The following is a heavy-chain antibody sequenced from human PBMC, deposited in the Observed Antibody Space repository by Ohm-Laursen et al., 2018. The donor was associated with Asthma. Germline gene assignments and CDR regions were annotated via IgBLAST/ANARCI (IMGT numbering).Heavy chain of an antibody. D-gene: IGHD3-3*02. J-gene: IGHJ6*02. V-gene: IGHV3-30*04. CDR2: ISYDGSNK. CDR3: AKATDAFTDYYYYGMDV. CDR1: GFTFSSYA. Sequence: SLRLSCAASGFTFSSYAMHWVRQAPGKGLEWVAVISYDGSNKYYADSVKGRFTISRDNSKNTLYLQMNSLRAEDTAVYYCAKATDAFTDYYYYGMDVWGQGTTVTVSS.